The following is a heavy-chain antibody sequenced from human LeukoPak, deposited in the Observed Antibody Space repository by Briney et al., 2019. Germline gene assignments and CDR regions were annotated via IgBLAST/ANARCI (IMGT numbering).Heavy chain of an antibody. D-gene: IGHD6-13*01. CDR3: ARELAAGTTLRVDY. V-gene: IGHV4-39*07. CDR1: GGSISSSSYY. Sequence: SETLSLTCTVSGGSISSSSYYWGWIRQPPGKGLEWIGSIYYSGSTYYNPSLKSRVTISVDTSKNQFSLKLSSVTAADTAVYYCARELAAGTTLRVDYWGQGTLVTVSS. CDR2: IYYSGST. J-gene: IGHJ4*02.